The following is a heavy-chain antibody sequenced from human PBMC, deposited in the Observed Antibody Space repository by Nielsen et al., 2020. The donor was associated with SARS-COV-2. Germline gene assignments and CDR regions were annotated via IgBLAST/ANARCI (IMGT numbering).Heavy chain of an antibody. CDR2: ISWNSGSI. CDR1: GFTFDDYA. J-gene: IGHJ4*02. V-gene: IGHV3-9*01. Sequence: SLRLSCAASGFTFDDYAMHWVRQAPGKGLEWVSGISWNSGSIGYADSVKGRFTISRDNAKNSLYLQMNSLRAEDTALYYCARDSSGSNFDYWGQGTLVTVSS. D-gene: IGHD3-22*01. CDR3: ARDSSGSNFDY.